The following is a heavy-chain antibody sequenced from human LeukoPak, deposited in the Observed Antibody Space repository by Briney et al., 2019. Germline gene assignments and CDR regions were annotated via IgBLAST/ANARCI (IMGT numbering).Heavy chain of an antibody. CDR3: ASGYYYDSSGYPRGWYYYYYMDV. CDR2: IYYSGST. V-gene: IGHV4-59*01. J-gene: IGHJ6*03. CDR1: GGSISSYY. Sequence: SETLSLTCTVSGGSISSYYWSWIRQPPGKGLEWIGYIYYSGSTNYNPSLKSRVTISVDTSKNQFSLKLSSVTAADTAVYYCASGYYYDSSGYPRGWYYYYYMDVWGKGTTVTVSS. D-gene: IGHD3-22*01.